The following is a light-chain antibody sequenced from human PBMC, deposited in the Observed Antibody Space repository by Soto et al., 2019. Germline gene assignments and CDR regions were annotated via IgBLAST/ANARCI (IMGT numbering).Light chain of an antibody. V-gene: IGKV3-15*01. Sequence: EIVMTQSPATLSVSPGERATLSCRASQSVSSNLAWYQQKPCQAPRLLIYGASTRATGIQARFSGSGSGTEFTLTISRLQSEDFAVYSCQQYNNWPPITFGQGTRLEI. CDR2: GAS. J-gene: IGKJ5*01. CDR1: QSVSSN. CDR3: QQYNNWPPIT.